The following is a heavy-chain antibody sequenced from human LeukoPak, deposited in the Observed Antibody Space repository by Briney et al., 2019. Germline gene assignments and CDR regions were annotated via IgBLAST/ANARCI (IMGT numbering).Heavy chain of an antibody. CDR1: GYSFTSYW. CDR3: ARQTAMGRSGDY. V-gene: IGHV5-51*01. D-gene: IGHD5-18*01. J-gene: IGHJ4*02. CDR2: IAPSDSAT. Sequence: GESLKISCKASGYSFTSYWIGWVRQMPGKGLEWMGIIAPSDSATRYTPSFQGQVTLSVDKSLTTADLQWNSLKASDTAMYYCARQTAMGRSGDYWGQGTLVTVSS.